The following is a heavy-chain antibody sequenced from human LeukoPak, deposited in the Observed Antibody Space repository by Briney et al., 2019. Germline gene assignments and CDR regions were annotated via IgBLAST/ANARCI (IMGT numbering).Heavy chain of an antibody. CDR2: IIPIFGTA. CDR3: ARLSYYDSSGYMPPIDY. Sequence: SVKVSCKASGGTFSSYAISWVRQAPGQGLEWMGGIIPIFGTANYAQKFQGRVTITADESTSTAYMELSSLRSEDTAVYYCARLSYYDSSGYMPPIDYWAREPWSPSPQ. D-gene: IGHD3-22*01. CDR1: GGTFSSYA. V-gene: IGHV1-69*13. J-gene: IGHJ4*02.